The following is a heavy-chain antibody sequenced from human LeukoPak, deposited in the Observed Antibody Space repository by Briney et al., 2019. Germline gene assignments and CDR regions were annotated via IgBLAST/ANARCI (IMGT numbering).Heavy chain of an antibody. CDR2: INSDGST. Sequence: GGSLRLSCAASGFTFSSYWMHWVRQAPGKGLVWVSRINSDGSTNYADSVKGRFTISRDNAKNTVSLQMNSLRAEDTGVYYCARAPSEIGGYYPEYFRHWGQGTLVTVSS. CDR3: ARAPSEIGGYYPEYFRH. D-gene: IGHD3-22*01. V-gene: IGHV3-74*01. J-gene: IGHJ1*01. CDR1: GFTFSSYW.